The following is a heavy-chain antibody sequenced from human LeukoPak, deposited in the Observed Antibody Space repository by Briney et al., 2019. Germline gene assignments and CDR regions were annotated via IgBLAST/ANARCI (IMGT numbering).Heavy chain of an antibody. V-gene: IGHV3-21*01. J-gene: IGHJ4*02. CDR2: ISSTSTYI. CDR1: GFTFSSYT. CDR3: ARAYGLNY. Sequence: GGSLRLSCAASGFTFSSYTMSWVRQAPGKGLEWVSSISSTSTYIYYADSVKGRFTISRDNSKNTLYLQMNSLRAEDTAVYYCARAYGLNYWGQGTLVTVSS. D-gene: IGHD3-10*01.